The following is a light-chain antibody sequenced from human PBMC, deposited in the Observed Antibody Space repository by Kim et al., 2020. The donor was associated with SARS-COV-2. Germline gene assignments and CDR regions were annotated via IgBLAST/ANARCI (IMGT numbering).Light chain of an antibody. V-gene: IGKV3-15*01. CDR1: QSVNSN. J-gene: IGKJ2*03. CDR2: GAS. Sequence: VSPRERATLPCKASQSVNSNLAWYQQKPGQAPRLLIYGASTRASGVPARFSGSGSGTEFTLTISSLQSEDFAVYYCQQFNNWPLYSFGQGTKLEI. CDR3: QQFNNWPLYS.